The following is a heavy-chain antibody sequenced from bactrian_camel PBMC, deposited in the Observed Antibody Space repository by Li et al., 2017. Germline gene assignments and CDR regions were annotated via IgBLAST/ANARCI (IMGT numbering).Heavy chain of an antibody. V-gene: IGHV3-3*01. J-gene: IGHJ4*01. Sequence: HVQLVESGGGSVPVGGTLRLNCTASGYAFCMGWFRQAPGKEREGVAALYGRGERIYYADSVKGRFVVSRDIANKMAFLEMSNIQPEDAGKYYCAAATGLYSGLGDSGYNYWGQGTQVTVS. CDR1: GYAFC. D-gene: IGHD4*01. CDR2: LYGRGERI. CDR3: AAATGLYSGLGDSGYNY.